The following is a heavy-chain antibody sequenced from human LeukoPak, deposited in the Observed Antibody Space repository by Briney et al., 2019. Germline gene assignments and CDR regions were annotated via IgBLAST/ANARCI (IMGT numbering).Heavy chain of an antibody. J-gene: IGHJ5*02. D-gene: IGHD2-2*01. CDR1: GFTFSSYW. CDR2: IKQDGSEK. Sequence: PGGSLRLSCAASGFTFSSYWMSWVRQAPGKGLEWVANIKQDGSEKYYVDSVKGRFTISRDNAKNSLYLQMNSLRAEDTAVYYCARELGAHHCSNTCCLNCFDPWGQGTLVTVSS. CDR3: ARELGAHHCSNTCCLNCFDP. V-gene: IGHV3-7*01.